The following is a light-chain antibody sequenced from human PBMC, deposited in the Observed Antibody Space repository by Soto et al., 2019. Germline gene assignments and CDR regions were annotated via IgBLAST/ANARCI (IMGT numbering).Light chain of an antibody. CDR3: QHYSTSAFT. CDR2: GAS. CDR1: QSVSNY. J-gene: IGKJ3*01. V-gene: IGKV3-20*01. Sequence: EIVLTQSPGTLSLSPGERATLSCRASQSVSNYLAWYRQRPGQAPRLLIHGASTRATGIPDRFSGSGSGTDFTLTISRLEPEDFAVYYCQHYSTSAFTFGPGTKVDIK.